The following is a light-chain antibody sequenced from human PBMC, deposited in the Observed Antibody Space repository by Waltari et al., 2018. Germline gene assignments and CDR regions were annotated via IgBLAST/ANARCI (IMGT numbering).Light chain of an antibody. V-gene: IGLV2-23*02. J-gene: IGLJ2*01. CDR2: EVT. CDR3: CSYAGSSTHVV. Sequence: QSALTQPASVSGSPGQSITISCTGTSSDVGRYNLVSWYQHHPGKVPKLMIFEVTKRPSGVSNRFSGSKSGNTASLTSSGLQAEDEADYYCCSYAGSSTHVVFGGGTKLTVL. CDR1: SSDVGRYNL.